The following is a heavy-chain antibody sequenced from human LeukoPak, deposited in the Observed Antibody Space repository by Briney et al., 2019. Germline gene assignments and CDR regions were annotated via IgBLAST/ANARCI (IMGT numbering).Heavy chain of an antibody. J-gene: IGHJ6*03. CDR3: ARHLWFGEIGNDPTRPYYYYYYMDV. CDR2: IYYSGST. D-gene: IGHD3-10*01. CDR1: GGSISSSSYY. Sequence: SETLSLTCTVSGGSISSSSYYWGWIRQPPGKGLEWIGSIYYSGSTYYNPSLKSRVTISVDTSKNQFSLKLSSVTAADTAVYYCARHLWFGEIGNDPTRPYYYYYYMDVWGKGTTVTVSS. V-gene: IGHV4-39*07.